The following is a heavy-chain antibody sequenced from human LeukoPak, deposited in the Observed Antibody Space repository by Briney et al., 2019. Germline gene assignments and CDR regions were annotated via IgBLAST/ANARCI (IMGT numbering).Heavy chain of an antibody. CDR2: IYYSGST. V-gene: IGHV4-39*01. CDR1: GGSIGSSSYY. Sequence: SETLSLTCTVSGGSIGSSSYYWGWIRQPPGKGLNWIGSIYYSGSTYYNPSLKSRVTISVDTSKNQFSLKLSSVTAADTAVYYCARVGWGSGKKWDYYDDWGQGTLVTVSS. CDR3: ARVGWGSGKKWDYYDD. D-gene: IGHD3-22*01. J-gene: IGHJ4*02.